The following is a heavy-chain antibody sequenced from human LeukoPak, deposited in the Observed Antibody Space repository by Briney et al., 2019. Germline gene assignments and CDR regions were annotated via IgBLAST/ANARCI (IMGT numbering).Heavy chain of an antibody. CDR1: GFTFSRYW. V-gene: IGHV3-7*01. Sequence: GGSLRLSCAASGFTFSRYWMSWVRQAPGKGLEWVANIKQDGSEKNYVDSVKGRFTISRDNAKNSLYLQMNSLRAEDTAVYYCATSSWHDYWGQGALVTVSS. CDR2: IKQDGSEK. CDR3: ATSSWHDY. J-gene: IGHJ4*02. D-gene: IGHD2-2*01.